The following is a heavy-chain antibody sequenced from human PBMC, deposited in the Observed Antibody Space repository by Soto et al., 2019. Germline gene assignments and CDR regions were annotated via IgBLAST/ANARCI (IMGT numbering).Heavy chain of an antibody. V-gene: IGHV3-21*01. CDR2: ISSSSSYI. Sequence: GGSLRLSCAASGFTFSSYSMNWVRQAPGKGLEWVSSISSSSSYIYYADSVKGRFTISRDNAKNSLYLQMNSLRAEDTAVYYCLISRYSSSEEYYYYYGMDVWGQGTTVTVSS. D-gene: IGHD6-6*01. CDR3: LISRYSSSEEYYYYYGMDV. CDR1: GFTFSSYS. J-gene: IGHJ6*02.